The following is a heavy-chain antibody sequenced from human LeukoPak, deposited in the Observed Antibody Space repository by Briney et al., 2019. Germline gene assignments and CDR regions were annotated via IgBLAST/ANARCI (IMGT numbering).Heavy chain of an antibody. J-gene: IGHJ6*03. CDR2: IIPIFGTA. CDR3: ARDSVVVVAATRSYYYYYMDV. D-gene: IGHD2-15*01. CDR1: GGTVSSYA. Sequence: ASVKVSCKASGGTVSSYAISWVRQAPGQGLEWMGGIIPIFGTANYAQKFQGRVTITTDESTSTAYMELSSLRSEDTAVYYCARDSVVVVAATRSYYYYYMDVWGKGTTVTVSS. V-gene: IGHV1-69*05.